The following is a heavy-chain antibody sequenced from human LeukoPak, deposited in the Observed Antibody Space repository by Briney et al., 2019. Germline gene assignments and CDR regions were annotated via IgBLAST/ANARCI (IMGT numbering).Heavy chain of an antibody. CDR3: AKGLAQVVGNWFDP. D-gene: IGHD1-26*01. J-gene: IGHJ5*02. CDR2: ISSSSSYI. V-gene: IGHV3-21*01. CDR1: GFTFSSYS. Sequence: PGGSLRLSCAASGFTFSSYSMNWVRQAPGKGLEWVSSISSSSSYIYYADSVKGRFTISRDNAKNSLYLQMNSLRAEDTAVYYCAKGLAQVVGNWFDPWGQGTLVTVSS.